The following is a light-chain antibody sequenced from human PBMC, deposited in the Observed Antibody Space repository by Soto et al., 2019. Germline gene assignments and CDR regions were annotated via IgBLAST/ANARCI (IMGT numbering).Light chain of an antibody. CDR3: SSYTSSSTYV. Sequence: QSVVTHPASVSGSPGQSITISCTGTSTDIGRCNYVSWYQQHPGKAPKLMIYDVSNRPSGVSNRFSGSKSGNTASLTISGLQAEDEADYYCSSYTSSSTYVFGTGTKVTVL. J-gene: IGLJ1*01. CDR2: DVS. CDR1: STDIGRCNY. V-gene: IGLV2-14*03.